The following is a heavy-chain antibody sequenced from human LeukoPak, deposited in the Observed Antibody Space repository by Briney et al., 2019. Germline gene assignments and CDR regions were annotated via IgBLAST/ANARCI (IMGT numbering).Heavy chain of an antibody. CDR3: ARSGKIYFDWLLDY. J-gene: IGHJ4*02. Sequence: GGSLRLSCAASGFIFNNYAMHWVRQAPGKGLEWVATITFAGNKEYYADSVKGRFTISWDNAKKSLYLQMNSLRAEDTAVYYCARSGKIYFDWLLDYWGQGTLVTVSS. D-gene: IGHD3-9*01. CDR1: GFIFNNYA. CDR2: ITFAGNKE. V-gene: IGHV3-30*04.